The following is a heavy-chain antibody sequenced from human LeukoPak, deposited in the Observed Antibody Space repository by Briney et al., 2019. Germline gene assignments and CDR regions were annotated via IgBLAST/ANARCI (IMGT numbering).Heavy chain of an antibody. CDR1: GFTFSSYT. D-gene: IGHD4-23*01. CDR2: ISGSSYYI. V-gene: IGHV3-21*01. J-gene: IGHJ4*02. CDR3: ARDELRGVITPYYFDY. Sequence: GGSLRLSCAASGFTFSSYTINWVRQAPGKGLEWVSSISGSSYYIYYADSVRGRFTISRDNAKNSVYLQMNSLRAEDTAVYYCARDELRGVITPYYFDYWGQGTLATVSS.